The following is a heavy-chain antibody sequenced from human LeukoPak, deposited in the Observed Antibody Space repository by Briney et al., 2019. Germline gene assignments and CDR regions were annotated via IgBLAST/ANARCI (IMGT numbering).Heavy chain of an antibody. J-gene: IGHJ4*02. Sequence: GESLKISCKASGYSFTTYWIGWVRQMPGKGLEWMGIIDLRDSETRYSPSFQGQVTISADKSITTAYLQWSSLKASDTAMYYCAIKSRYTSGPPDYWGQGTLVTVSS. CDR2: IDLRDSET. CDR3: AIKSRYTSGPPDY. V-gene: IGHV5-51*01. D-gene: IGHD3-16*02. CDR1: GYSFTTYW.